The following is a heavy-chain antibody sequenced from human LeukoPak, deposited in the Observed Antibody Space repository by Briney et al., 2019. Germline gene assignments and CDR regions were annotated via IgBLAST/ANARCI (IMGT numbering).Heavy chain of an antibody. Sequence: SETLSLTCTVSGGSISSNRYFWGWIRQPPGKGLEWIGEIYHSGSTNYNPSLKSRVTISVDTSKNQFSLKLSSVTAADTAVYYCARDWALPAAFDIWGQGTMVTVSS. CDR1: GGSISSNRYF. J-gene: IGHJ3*02. V-gene: IGHV4-39*07. D-gene: IGHD3-16*01. CDR3: ARDWALPAAFDI. CDR2: IYHSGST.